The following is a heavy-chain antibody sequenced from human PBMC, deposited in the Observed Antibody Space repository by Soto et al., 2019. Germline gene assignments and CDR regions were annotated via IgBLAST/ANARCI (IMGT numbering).Heavy chain of an antibody. CDR3: ARGLGYCSSTSCQFYYYYGMDV. Sequence: QVQLVQSGAEVKKPGSSVKVSCKASGGTFSSYAISWVRQAPGQGLEWMGGIIPIFGTANYAQKFQGRVTITADESTSIAYMELSSLRSEDTAVYYCARGLGYCSSTSCQFYYYYGMDVWGQGTTVTVSS. V-gene: IGHV1-69*01. CDR1: GGTFSSYA. J-gene: IGHJ6*02. D-gene: IGHD2-2*01. CDR2: IIPIFGTA.